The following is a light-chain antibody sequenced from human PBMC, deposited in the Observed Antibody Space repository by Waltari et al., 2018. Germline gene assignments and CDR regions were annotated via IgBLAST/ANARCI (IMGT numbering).Light chain of an antibody. V-gene: IGLV3-1*01. Sequence: SFDLTQPPSVSVSPGQTVTITYSGHQSEDTYVYWYQQKPGQSPVLVIFHDNKRPSASPDRFSGSNSGNTATLTISGAQTMDEADYYCQAWDNSIVVFGGGTKLTVL. J-gene: IGLJ3*02. CDR3: QAWDNSIVV. CDR2: HDN. CDR1: QSEDTY.